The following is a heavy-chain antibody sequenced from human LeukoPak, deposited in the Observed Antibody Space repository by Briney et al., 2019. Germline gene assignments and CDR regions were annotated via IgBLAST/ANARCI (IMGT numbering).Heavy chain of an antibody. D-gene: IGHD3-22*01. Sequence: GGSLRLSCAAFGFTFNNYWMSWVRQAPGKGLEWVANINQDGSGKHYVDSVKGRFTISRDNAKNSLYLQMNSLRAEDTAVYHCAKGSYYYDSADYFDYWGQGTLVTVSS. CDR1: GFTFNNYW. CDR3: AKGSYYYDSADYFDY. V-gene: IGHV3-7*03. CDR2: INQDGSGK. J-gene: IGHJ4*02.